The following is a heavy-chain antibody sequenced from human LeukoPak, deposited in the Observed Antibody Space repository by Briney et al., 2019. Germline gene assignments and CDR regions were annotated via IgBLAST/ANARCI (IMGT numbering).Heavy chain of an antibody. D-gene: IGHD6-13*01. J-gene: IGHJ4*02. CDR3: ARDSYSSSSRRGFDY. CDR2: INPNSGGT. V-gene: IGHV1-2*02. CDR1: GYIFTGYY. Sequence: AAVQVSCKASGYIFTGYYIHWVRQAPGQGLEWMGWINPNSGGTNYAQKFQGRVTMTRDTSITTAYMELSSLRSDDTAVYYCARDSYSSSSRRGFDYWGQGTLVTVSS.